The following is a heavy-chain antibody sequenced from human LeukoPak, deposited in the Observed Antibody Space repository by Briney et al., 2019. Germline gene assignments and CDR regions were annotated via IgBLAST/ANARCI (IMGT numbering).Heavy chain of an antibody. D-gene: IGHD6-13*01. CDR3: ARHLAAATSAFDY. CDR1: GGSISSFY. Sequence: SETLSLTCAVSGGSISSFYWSWIRQPPGKGLEWFAYLYSTGGRTNYNPSLKSRVTISVNPSKNHFSLKMNSVTTADTAVYYCARHLAAATSAFDYWGRGALVTVSS. V-gene: IGHV4-59*01. J-gene: IGHJ4*02. CDR2: LYSTGGRT.